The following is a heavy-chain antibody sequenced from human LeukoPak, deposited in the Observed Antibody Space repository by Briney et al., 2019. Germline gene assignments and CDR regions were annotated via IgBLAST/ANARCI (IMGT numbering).Heavy chain of an antibody. J-gene: IGHJ5*02. Sequence: PSETLSLTCAVYGGSFSGYYWSWIRQPPGKGLEWIGEINHSGGTNYNPSLKSRVTISVDTSKNQFSLKLSSVTAADTAVYYCARGNLGWFDPWGQGTLVTVSS. CDR3: ARGNLGWFDP. CDR1: GGSFSGYY. V-gene: IGHV4-34*01. CDR2: INHSGGT.